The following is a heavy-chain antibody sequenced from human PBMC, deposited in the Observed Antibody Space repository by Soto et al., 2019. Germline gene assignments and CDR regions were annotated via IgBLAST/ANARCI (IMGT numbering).Heavy chain of an antibody. V-gene: IGHV3-23*01. Sequence: GGSPRLSCAASGFTFSSYAMSWVRQAPGKGLEWVSAISGSGGSTYYADSVKGRFTISRDNSKNTLYLQMNSLRAEDTAVYYCAKDSGLRDGYNDYWGQGTLVTVSS. CDR1: GFTFSSYA. CDR2: ISGSGGST. J-gene: IGHJ4*02. CDR3: AKDSGLRDGYNDY. D-gene: IGHD5-12*01.